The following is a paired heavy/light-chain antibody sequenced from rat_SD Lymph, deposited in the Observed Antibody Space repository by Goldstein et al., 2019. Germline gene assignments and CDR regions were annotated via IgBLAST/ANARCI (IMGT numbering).Heavy chain of an antibody. D-gene: IGHD1-2*01. Sequence: QVQLKESGPGLVQPSETLSLTCTVSGFSLTSYSVSWVRQPSGKGPEWMGRMWYDGDTAYNSALKSRLSISRDTSKNQVFLKMNSLQTDDTGTYYCTRDFDIAAISTGYWGQGVMVTVSS. CDR1: GFSLTSYS. CDR2: MWYDGDT. J-gene: IGHJ2*01. V-gene: IGHV2-63*01. CDR3: TRDFDIAAISTGY.
Light chain of an antibody. CDR2: YTS. Sequence: DIQMTQSPPSLSASLGDKVTITCQASQNINKYIAWYQQKPGKAPRLLIRYTSTLESGTPSRFSGSGSGRDYSFSISNVESEDIASYYCLQYVNLPNTFGAGTKLELK. CDR1: QNINKY. CDR3: LQYVNLPNT. J-gene: IGKJ2-1*01. V-gene: IGKV19S2*01.